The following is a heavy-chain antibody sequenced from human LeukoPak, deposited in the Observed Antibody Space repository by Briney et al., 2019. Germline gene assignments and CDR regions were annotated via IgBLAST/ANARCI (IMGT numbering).Heavy chain of an antibody. D-gene: IGHD3-22*01. CDR3: TSRSYYDSSKAFDI. J-gene: IGHJ3*02. V-gene: IGHV3-30*14. Sequence: PGGSLRLSCAASGFTFSSYAMHWVRQAPGKGLEWVAVISYDGSNKYYADSVKGRFTISRDNSKNTLYLQMNSLRAEDTAEYYCTSRSYYDSSKAFDIWGQGTMVTVSP. CDR2: ISYDGSNK. CDR1: GFTFSSYA.